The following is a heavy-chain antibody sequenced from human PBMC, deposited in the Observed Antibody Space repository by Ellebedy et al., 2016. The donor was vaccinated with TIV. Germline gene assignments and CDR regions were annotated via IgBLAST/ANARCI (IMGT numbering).Heavy chain of an antibody. CDR2: IKQDGSEK. CDR1: GFTFGSYW. Sequence: GESLKISCAASGFTFGSYWMSWVRQAPGKGLEWVAYIKQDGSEKYYVDSVKGRFTISRDNAKNSLYLQMNSLRADDKAVYYCARGRSFNWGQGTLVTVSS. J-gene: IGHJ4*02. V-gene: IGHV3-7*03. CDR3: ARGRSFN. D-gene: IGHD3-10*01.